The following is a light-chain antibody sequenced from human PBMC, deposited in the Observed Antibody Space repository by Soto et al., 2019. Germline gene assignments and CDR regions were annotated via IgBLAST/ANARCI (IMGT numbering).Light chain of an antibody. J-gene: IGKJ4*01. Sequence: EIVMTQSPATLSVSPGERVTLSCRASQSVSGNLAWYQQNPGQAPRLLIFGASTRATGIPARCSGSGSGTEFTLTITSLQSEDFAVYDCQQYNNWPPLTFGGGTTVEIK. CDR1: QSVSGN. CDR2: GAS. CDR3: QQYNNWPPLT. V-gene: IGKV3-15*01.